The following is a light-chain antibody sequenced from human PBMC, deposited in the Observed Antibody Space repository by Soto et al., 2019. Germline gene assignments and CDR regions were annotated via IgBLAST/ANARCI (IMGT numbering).Light chain of an antibody. CDR2: EGS. V-gene: IGLV2-23*01. J-gene: IGLJ2*01. CDR3: CSYAGSSTLV. CDR1: SSDVGSYKF. Sequence: QAVVTQPASVSGSPGQSLTISCTGTSSDVGSYKFVSWYQQHPVKAPKLMIYEGSKRPSGVSNRFSGSKSGNTASLTISGLQAEDEADYYCCSYAGSSTLVFGGGTKLTVL.